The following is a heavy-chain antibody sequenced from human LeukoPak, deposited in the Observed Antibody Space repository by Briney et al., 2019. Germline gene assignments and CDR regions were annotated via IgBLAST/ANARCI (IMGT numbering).Heavy chain of an antibody. CDR3: ARGYVWGSYVPFDP. J-gene: IGHJ5*02. CDR2: INPNSGGT. V-gene: IGHV1-2*02. Sequence: ASVKVSCKASGYTFTGYYMHWVRQAPGQGLEWMGWINPNSGGTNYAQKFQGRVTMTRDTSISTAYMELSRLRSDDTAVYYCARGYVWGSYVPFDPWGQGTLVTVSS. CDR1: GYTFTGYY. D-gene: IGHD3-16*01.